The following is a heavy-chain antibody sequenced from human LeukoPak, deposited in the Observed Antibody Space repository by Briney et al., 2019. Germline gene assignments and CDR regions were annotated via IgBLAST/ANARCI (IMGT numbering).Heavy chain of an antibody. CDR2: IYSGGST. CDR1: GFPVSSNY. CDR3: AREGMVAGTAVDY. J-gene: IGHJ4*02. V-gene: IGHV3-53*01. Sequence: PGGSLSLSCAASGFPVSSNYMSWVRQAPGKGLEWVSAIYSGGSTYYADSVKGRFTISRDNSKNTLYLRMNSLRAEDTAVYYCAREGMVAGTAVDYWGQGTLVTVSS. D-gene: IGHD6-19*01.